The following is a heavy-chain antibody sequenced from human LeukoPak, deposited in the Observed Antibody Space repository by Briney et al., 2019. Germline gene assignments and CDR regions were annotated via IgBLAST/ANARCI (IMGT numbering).Heavy chain of an antibody. CDR3: AKDPRPHRLYYFAY. CDR1: GFTFSSYA. D-gene: IGHD2/OR15-2a*01. Sequence: PGGSLRLSCAASGFTFSSYAISWVRQAPGKGLEWVSAISGSGGSTYYADSVKGRFTISRDNSKNTLYLQMNSLRAEDTAVYYCAKDPRPHRLYYFAYWGQGTLVTVSS. J-gene: IGHJ4*02. CDR2: ISGSGGST. V-gene: IGHV3-23*01.